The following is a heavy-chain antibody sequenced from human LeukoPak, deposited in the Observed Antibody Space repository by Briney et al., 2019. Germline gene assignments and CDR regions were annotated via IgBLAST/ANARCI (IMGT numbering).Heavy chain of an antibody. CDR3: ARAGDGADLGFYY. Sequence: SETLSLTCTVPGGSISSFYWSWIRQPPGKGLEWIEYIYYSGNTNYNPSLKSRVTISVGTSKSQFSLRLRAVSAPETALYNGARAGDGADLGFYYWGQGTLVTASS. CDR1: GGSISSFY. D-gene: IGHD4-17*01. CDR2: IYYSGNT. J-gene: IGHJ4*02. V-gene: IGHV4-59*01.